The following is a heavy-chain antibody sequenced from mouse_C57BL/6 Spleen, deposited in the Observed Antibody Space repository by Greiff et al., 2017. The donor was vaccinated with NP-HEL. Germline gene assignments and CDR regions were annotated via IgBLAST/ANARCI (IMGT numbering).Heavy chain of an antibody. D-gene: IGHD3-3*01. Sequence: QVQLQQSGPELVKPGASVKLSCKASGYTFTSYDINWVKQRPGQGLEWIGWIYPRDGSTEYNEKFKGKATLTVDTSSSTAYMELHSLTSEDSAVYCCAKSGDGFAYWGQGTLVTVSA. V-gene: IGHV1-85*01. CDR3: AKSGDGFAY. J-gene: IGHJ3*01. CDR2: IYPRDGST. CDR1: GYTFTSYD.